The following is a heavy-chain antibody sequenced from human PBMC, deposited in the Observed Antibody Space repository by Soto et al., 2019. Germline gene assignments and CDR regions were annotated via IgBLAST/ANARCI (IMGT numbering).Heavy chain of an antibody. D-gene: IGHD6-6*01. CDR3: ARDGDSSSPFDI. CDR1: GYTFTGNY. J-gene: IGHJ3*02. CDR2: INPNSGGT. Sequence: QVQLVQSGAEVKKPGASVKVSCKASGYTFTGNYMHWVRQAPGQGLEWRGWINPNSGGTNYAQKFQGRVTVTRDTSISTAYMELSRLRSDATDVYYCARDGDSSSPFDIWGHGTMVTVSS. V-gene: IGHV1-2*02.